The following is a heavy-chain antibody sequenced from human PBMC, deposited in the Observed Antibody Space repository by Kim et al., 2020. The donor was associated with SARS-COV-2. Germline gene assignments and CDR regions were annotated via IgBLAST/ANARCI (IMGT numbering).Heavy chain of an antibody. D-gene: IGHD3-10*01. CDR2: ISWNSGSI. J-gene: IGHJ3*02. Sequence: GGSLRLSCAASGFTFDDYAMHWVRQAPGKGLEWVSGISWNSGSIGYADSVKGRFTISRDNAKNSLYLQMNSLRAEDTALYYCAKEGYEVRGNPAFDIWGQGTMVTVSS. CDR1: GFTFDDYA. V-gene: IGHV3-9*01. CDR3: AKEGYEVRGNPAFDI.